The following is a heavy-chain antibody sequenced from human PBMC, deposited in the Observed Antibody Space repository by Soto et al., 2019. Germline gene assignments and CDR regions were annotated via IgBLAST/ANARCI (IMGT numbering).Heavy chain of an antibody. CDR1: GFTFTNAW. CDR3: AASLASGAFDI. CDR2: LISKRDGGTT. V-gene: IGHV3-15*01. Sequence: GGSLRLSCAASGFTFTNAWMRWVRQAPGKGLEWVGRLISKRDGGTTDYTAPVKGRFSISGDDSKNTLYLQTNSLKTEDTAVYYCAASLASGAFDIWGQGTMVTVSS. J-gene: IGHJ3*02.